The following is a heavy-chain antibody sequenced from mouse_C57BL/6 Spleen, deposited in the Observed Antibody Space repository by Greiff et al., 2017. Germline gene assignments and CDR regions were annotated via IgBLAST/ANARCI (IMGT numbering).Heavy chain of an antibody. J-gene: IGHJ4*01. V-gene: IGHV1-63*01. D-gene: IGHD2-13*01. CDR1: GYTFTNYW. Sequence: QVQLQQSGAELVRPGTSVTMSCKASGYTFTNYWIGWAKQRPGHGLEWIGDIYPGGGYTNYNEQFKGKATLTADKSSSTAYLQFSSLTSEDSAIYYCARSGDGNYYAMDYWGQGTSVTVSS. CDR3: ARSGDGNYYAMDY. CDR2: IYPGGGYT.